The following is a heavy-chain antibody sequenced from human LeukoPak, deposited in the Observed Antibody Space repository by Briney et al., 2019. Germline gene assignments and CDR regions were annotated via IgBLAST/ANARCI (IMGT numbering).Heavy chain of an antibody. D-gene: IGHD1-26*01. CDR1: GGSISSSSYY. J-gene: IGHJ4*02. V-gene: IGHV4-39*01. CDR3: ARPGVGGSYYHFDY. CDR2: IYYSGCT. Sequence: SETLSLTCTVSGGSISSSSYYWGWIRQPPGKGLEWIGSIYYSGCTYYNPSLKSRVTISVDTSKNQFSLKLSSVTAADTAVYYCARPGVGGSYYHFDYWGQGTLVTVPS.